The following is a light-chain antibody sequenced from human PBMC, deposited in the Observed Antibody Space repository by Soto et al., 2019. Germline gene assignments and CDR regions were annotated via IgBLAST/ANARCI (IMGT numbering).Light chain of an antibody. Sequence: DIQLTQSPSFLSASVGDRATITCRASQDIASYLAWYQQKPGKAPKLLIYAASTLQSGVPSRFSGSGSETEFTLIISGLQPEDFATYYCQQHNTYPITFGQGTRLEIK. V-gene: IGKV1-9*01. CDR3: QQHNTYPIT. J-gene: IGKJ5*01. CDR1: QDIASY. CDR2: AAS.